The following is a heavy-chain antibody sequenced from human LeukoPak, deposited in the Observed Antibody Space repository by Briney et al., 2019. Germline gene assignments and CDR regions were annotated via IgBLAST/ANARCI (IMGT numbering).Heavy chain of an antibody. CDR2: INPSGGRT. Sequence: ASVKVSCKASGYTFISYFMNWVRQAPGQGLEWMGIINPSGGRTNYAQKFERRVIVTRDTSTSRVYMELYSLRSEDTAVYYCARGGRDYGDFLAGHWGQGTLVTVSS. J-gene: IGHJ4*02. D-gene: IGHD4-17*01. V-gene: IGHV1-46*01. CDR1: GYTFISYF. CDR3: ARGGRDYGDFLAGH.